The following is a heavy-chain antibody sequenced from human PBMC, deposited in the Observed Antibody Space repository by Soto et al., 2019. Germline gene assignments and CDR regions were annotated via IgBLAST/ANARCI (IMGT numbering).Heavy chain of an antibody. Sequence: QVQLVESGGGVGQPGKSLRLSCAASGFAFRSHGMHWVRQAPGKGLEWLAVIVYDGSEKYYADSVEGRFTISRDNSKNTLYLEMSGLRAEDTAIYFCARDDLYDDNGVDSWGQGTRVTVSS. CDR1: GFAFRSHG. J-gene: IGHJ4*02. D-gene: IGHD3-22*01. CDR3: ARDDLYDDNGVDS. CDR2: IVYDGSEK. V-gene: IGHV3-30*19.